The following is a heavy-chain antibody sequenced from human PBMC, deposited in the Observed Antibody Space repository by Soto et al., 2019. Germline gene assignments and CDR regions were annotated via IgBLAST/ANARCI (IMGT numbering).Heavy chain of an antibody. Sequence: EVQVVESGGGLVQPVGSLRLSCAASGFYVSNYYMSWFRQAPGKGLEWVSVIYRGGEIYYADSVQGRVTTSRDNSRNSLDLQTNSLRVDDTAFYYCARDSRDGDTLWGQGAVVTVSS. V-gene: IGHV3-66*01. CDR1: GFYVSNYY. CDR2: IYRGGEI. D-gene: IGHD5-18*01. CDR3: ARDSRDGDTL. J-gene: IGHJ4*02.